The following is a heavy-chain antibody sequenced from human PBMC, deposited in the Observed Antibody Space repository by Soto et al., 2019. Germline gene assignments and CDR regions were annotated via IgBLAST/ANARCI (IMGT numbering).Heavy chain of an antibody. CDR2: ISSSSSTI. CDR1: GFTFSSYS. V-gene: IGHV3-48*01. D-gene: IGHD2-2*01. Sequence: VQLVESGGGLVQPGGSLRLSCAASGFTFSSYSMNWVRQAPGKGLEWVSYISSSSSTIYYADSVKGRFTISRDNAKNSLYLQMNSLRAEDTAVYYCARARFILGYCSSTSCPLDYWGQGTLVTVSS. CDR3: ARARFILGYCSSTSCPLDY. J-gene: IGHJ4*02.